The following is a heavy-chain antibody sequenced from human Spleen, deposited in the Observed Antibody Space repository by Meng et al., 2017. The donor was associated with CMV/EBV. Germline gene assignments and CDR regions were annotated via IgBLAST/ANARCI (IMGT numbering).Heavy chain of an antibody. CDR3: AKLYYYDSSGFHGMDV. J-gene: IGHJ6*02. V-gene: IGHV3-23*03. CDR2: IYSGGSST. D-gene: IGHD3-22*01. CDR1: GFTFSSYA. Sequence: LSLTCAASGFTFSSYAMSWVRQAPGKGLEWVSVIYSGGSSTYYADSVKGRFTISRDNFKNTLYLQMNSLRAEDTAVYYCAKLYYYDSSGFHGMDVWGQGTTVTVSS.